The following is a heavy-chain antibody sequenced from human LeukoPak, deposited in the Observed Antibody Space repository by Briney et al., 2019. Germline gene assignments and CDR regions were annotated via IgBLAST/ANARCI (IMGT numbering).Heavy chain of an antibody. CDR1: GFTFSTYS. CDR2: ISSSSSTV. Sequence: GGSLRLSCAASGFTFSTYSMNWVRQAPGKGLGWVSYISSSSSTVYYADSMKGRFTISRDNAKNSLYLQMNSLRAEDTAVYYCARVRVGGSYFTFDYWGQGTLVTVSS. V-gene: IGHV3-48*01. CDR3: ARVRVGGSYFTFDY. J-gene: IGHJ4*02. D-gene: IGHD1-26*01.